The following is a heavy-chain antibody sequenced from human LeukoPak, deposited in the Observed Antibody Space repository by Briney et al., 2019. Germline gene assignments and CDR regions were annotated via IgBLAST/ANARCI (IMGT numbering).Heavy chain of an antibody. CDR2: IIPIFGTA. CDR3: TRDTVYYDILTGPTSGGLNWFDP. CDR1: GGTFSSYA. J-gene: IGHJ5*02. D-gene: IGHD3-9*01. V-gene: IGHV1-69*05. Sequence: SVTVSCKASGGTFSSYAISWVRQAPGQGPEWMGRIIPIFGTANYAQKFQGRVTITTDESTSTAYMELSSLRSEDTAVYYCTRDTVYYDILTGPTSGGLNWFDPGAQGTLVTVSS.